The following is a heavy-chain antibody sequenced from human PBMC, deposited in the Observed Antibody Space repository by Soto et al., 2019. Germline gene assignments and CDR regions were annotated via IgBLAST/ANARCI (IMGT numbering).Heavy chain of an antibody. J-gene: IGHJ4*02. V-gene: IGHV3-9*01. CDR2: ISGNSGSI. Sequence: EVQLVESGGGLVQPGRSLRLSCAASGFTFDDYAMHWVRQAPGKGLEWVSGISGNSGSIGDADSVKGRFTISRDNAKNSLYLQMNSLRGEDTALYYCAKARDLTRYYFDYWGQGTLVTVSS. CDR1: GFTFDDYA. CDR3: AKARDLTRYYFDY. D-gene: IGHD3-3*01.